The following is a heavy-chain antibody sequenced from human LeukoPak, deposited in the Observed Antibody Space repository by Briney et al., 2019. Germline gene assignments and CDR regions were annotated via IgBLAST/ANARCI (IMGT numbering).Heavy chain of an antibody. J-gene: IGHJ4*02. D-gene: IGHD5-24*01. CDR2: IVVASGNT. V-gene: IGHV1-58*02. Sequence: ASVTVSCTASGFTFTNSAMQWVRQARGQRLEWIGWIVVASGNTKYAQKFQERVTITRDMSTSTAYMELSSLSPEDTAVYYCAAAPIEMQQRGFDYWGQGTLVTVSS. CDR1: GFTFTNSA. CDR3: AAAPIEMQQRGFDY.